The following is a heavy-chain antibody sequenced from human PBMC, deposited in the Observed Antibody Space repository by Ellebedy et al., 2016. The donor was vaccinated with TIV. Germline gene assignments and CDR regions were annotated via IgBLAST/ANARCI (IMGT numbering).Heavy chain of an antibody. J-gene: IGHJ4*02. V-gene: IGHV3-21*01. Sequence: GESLKIPCAASGFTFTSYSMNWVRQAPGKGLEWVSSISSTGYYIYYADSVTGRFTISRDDARKSLYLQMNSLRAEDTAVYYCARSGEHDYWGQGALVTVSS. D-gene: IGHD1-26*01. CDR3: ARSGEHDY. CDR2: ISSTGYYI. CDR1: GFTFTSYS.